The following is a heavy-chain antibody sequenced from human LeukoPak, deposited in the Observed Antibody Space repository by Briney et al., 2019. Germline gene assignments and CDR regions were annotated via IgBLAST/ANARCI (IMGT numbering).Heavy chain of an antibody. J-gene: IGHJ4*02. Sequence: PGGSLRLSCAASGFTFSSYAMSWVRRAPGKGLEWVSAISGSGGSTYYADSVKGRFTISRDNSKNTLYLQMNSLRAEDTAVYYCAKDRGIQLWPKSYFDYWGQGTLVTVSS. CDR2: ISGSGGST. CDR1: GFTFSSYA. V-gene: IGHV3-23*01. CDR3: AKDRGIQLWPKSYFDY. D-gene: IGHD5-18*01.